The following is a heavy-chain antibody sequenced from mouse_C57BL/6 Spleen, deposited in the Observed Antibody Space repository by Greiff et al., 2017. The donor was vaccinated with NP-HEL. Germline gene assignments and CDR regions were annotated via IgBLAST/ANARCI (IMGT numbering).Heavy chain of an antibody. V-gene: IGHV1-74*01. CDR3: AIYPITTVIRPYAMDY. Sequence: QVQLQQPGAELVKPGASVKVSCKASGYTFTSYWMHWVKQRPGQGLEWIGRIHPSDSDTNYNQKFKGKATLTVDKSSSTAYMQLSSLTSEDSAVYYWAIYPITTVIRPYAMDYWGQGTSLTVSS. CDR2: IHPSDSDT. CDR1: GYTFTSYW. J-gene: IGHJ4*01. D-gene: IGHD1-1*01.